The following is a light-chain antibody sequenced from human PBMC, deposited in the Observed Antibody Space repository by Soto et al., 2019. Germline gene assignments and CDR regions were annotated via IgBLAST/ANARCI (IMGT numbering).Light chain of an antibody. Sequence: QPVLTQPASVSGSPGQSITISCTGTSSDVGAYKYVSWHQRHPGKAPKVMIFEVSNRPSGVSNRFSGSKSGNTATLTISGLRAEDEADYYCSSYTTSNTVLFGGGTKVTVL. J-gene: IGLJ3*02. CDR1: SSDVGAYKY. CDR3: SSYTTSNTVL. CDR2: EVS. V-gene: IGLV2-14*01.